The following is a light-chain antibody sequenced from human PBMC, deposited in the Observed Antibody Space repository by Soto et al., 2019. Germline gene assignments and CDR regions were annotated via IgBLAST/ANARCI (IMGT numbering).Light chain of an antibody. CDR1: QSVSSNN. CDR2: GAS. J-gene: IGKJ1*01. Sequence: ETVLTQSPGTLSLSPGERATLSCRASQSVSSNNSAWYQQKPGQAPRLLMYGASTRATGIPDRFSGSGSGTDFTLTVSRLEPDDFAVYYCQQYGSSPSWTFGQGTKVEIK. V-gene: IGKV3-20*01. CDR3: QQYGSSPSWT.